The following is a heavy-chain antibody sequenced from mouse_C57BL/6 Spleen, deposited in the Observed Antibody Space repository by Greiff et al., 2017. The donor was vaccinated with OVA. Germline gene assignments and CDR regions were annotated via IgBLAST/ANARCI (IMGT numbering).Heavy chain of an antibody. V-gene: IGHV1-53*01. J-gene: IGHJ4*01. CDR3: ARKDGYYPYAMDY. Sequence: VQLQQSGTELVKPGASVKLSCKASGYTFTSYWMHWVKQRPGQGLEWIGNINPSNGGTNYNEKFKSKATLTVDKSSSTAYMQLSSLTSEDSAVYYCARKDGYYPYAMDYWGQGTSVTVSS. CDR1: GYTFTSYW. CDR2: INPSNGGT. D-gene: IGHD2-3*01.